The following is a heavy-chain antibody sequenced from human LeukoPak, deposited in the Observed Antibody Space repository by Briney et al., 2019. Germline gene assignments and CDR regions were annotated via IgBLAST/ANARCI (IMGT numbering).Heavy chain of an antibody. D-gene: IGHD3-16*02. CDR3: ARDFELSH. CDR2: IWYDGSSK. J-gene: IGHJ4*02. CDR1: GFTFSNFA. V-gene: IGHV3-33*08. Sequence: GRSLRLSCSASGFTFSNFALHWVRQAPAKGLEWVALIWYDGSSKHYADSVRGRFTISRDNSKNTLYLQMNSLRAEDTAVYYCARDFELSHWGQGTLVTVSS.